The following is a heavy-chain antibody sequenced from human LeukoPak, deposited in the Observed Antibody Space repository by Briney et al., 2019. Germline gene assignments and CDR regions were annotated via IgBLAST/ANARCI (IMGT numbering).Heavy chain of an antibody. J-gene: IGHJ4*02. V-gene: IGHV1-18*01. Sequence: ASVKVSCKASGYTFTSYGISWVRQAPGQGLEWMGWISAYNGNTNYAQKLQGRVTMTTDTSTSTAYMELRSLRSDDTAVYYFARVTDTAMVYDFDYWGQGTLVTVPS. D-gene: IGHD5-18*01. CDR1: GYTFTSYG. CDR3: ARVTDTAMVYDFDY. CDR2: ISAYNGNT.